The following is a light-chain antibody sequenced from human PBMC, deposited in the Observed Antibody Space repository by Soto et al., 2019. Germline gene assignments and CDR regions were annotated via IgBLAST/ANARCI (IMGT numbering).Light chain of an antibody. V-gene: IGLV2-14*03. CDR2: DVT. CDR3: SSYSGSTTLVYV. Sequence: QSVLTQPASVSGSPGQSITISCTGTGSDVGGFTFVSWYQQHPGKAPKLILYDVTNRPSGVSNRFSGSKSGNTASLTISGLQAEDEAAYHCSSYSGSTTLVYVFGTGTKLNVL. J-gene: IGLJ1*01. CDR1: GSDVGGFTF.